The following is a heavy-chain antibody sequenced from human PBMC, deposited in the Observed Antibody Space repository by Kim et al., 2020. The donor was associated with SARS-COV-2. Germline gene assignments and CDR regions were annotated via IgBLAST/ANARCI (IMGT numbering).Heavy chain of an antibody. Sequence: SETLSLTCTVSGCSMKNYYWNWVRRPPGKGLEWIGYIFSSGVTNFNPSFASRVTMSVDTSKNQFSLSLTSATAADTAEYYCARDPGEVTVSGVVRSYYN. CDR3: ARDPGEVTVSGVVRSYYN. V-gene: IGHV4-4*08. CDR2: IFSSGVT. J-gene: IGHJ6*03. CDR1: GCSMKNYY. D-gene: IGHD3-3*01.